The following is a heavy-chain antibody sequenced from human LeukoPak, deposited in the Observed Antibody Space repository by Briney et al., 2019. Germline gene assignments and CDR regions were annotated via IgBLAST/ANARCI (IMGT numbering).Heavy chain of an antibody. CDR3: ARGGDYYDSSGTPDAFDI. D-gene: IGHD3-22*01. V-gene: IGHV1-18*01. Sequence: GASVKVSCKASGYTFTSYGISWVRQAPGQGLEWMGLISAYNGNTNYAQKLQGRVTMTTDTSTSTAYMELRSLRSGDTAVYYCARGGDYYDSSGTPDAFDIWGQGTMVTVSS. CDR1: GYTFTSYG. CDR2: ISAYNGNT. J-gene: IGHJ3*02.